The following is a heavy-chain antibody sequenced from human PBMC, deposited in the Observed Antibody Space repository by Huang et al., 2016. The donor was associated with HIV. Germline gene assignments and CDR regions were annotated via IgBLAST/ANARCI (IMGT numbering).Heavy chain of an antibody. J-gene: IGHJ6*02. Sequence: QVQLVQSGAEVKKPGSSVKVSCKASGGTFNSYAISWVRQAPGQGLEWRGGIIPIFGTANYAQKFQGRVTITADEATSTAYMELSSLKSEDTAVYYCARAPGVVELGYHYYGMDVWGQGTTVTVSS. CDR3: ARAPGVVELGYHYYGMDV. CDR2: IIPIFGTA. V-gene: IGHV1-69*01. CDR1: GGTFNSYA. D-gene: IGHD1-7*01.